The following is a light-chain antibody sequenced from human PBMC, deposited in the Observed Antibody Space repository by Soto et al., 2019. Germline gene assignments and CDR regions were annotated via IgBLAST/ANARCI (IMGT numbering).Light chain of an antibody. CDR3: QQYYLYPRT. CDR2: DAS. Sequence: DIQLTQSPSSLSASVGDRVTITCQASQDISNDLNWYQQKPGKAPNLLIYDASNLETGVPSRFSGGGSGTDFTLTISSLQSEDFATYYCQQYYLYPRTFGQGTKVEIK. J-gene: IGKJ1*01. V-gene: IGKV1-33*01. CDR1: QDISND.